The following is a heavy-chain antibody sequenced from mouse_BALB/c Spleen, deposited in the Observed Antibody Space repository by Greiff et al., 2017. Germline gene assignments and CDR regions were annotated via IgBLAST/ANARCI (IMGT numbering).Heavy chain of an antibody. V-gene: IGHV1-69*02. Sequence: QVQLQQPGAELVRPGASVKLSCKASGYTFTSYWINWVKQRPGQGLEWIGNIYPSDSYTNYNQKFKDKATLTVDKSSSTAYMQLSSPTSEDSAVYYCTRGDGYVAWFAYWGQGTLVTVSA. J-gene: IGHJ3*01. CDR2: IYPSDSYT. CDR3: TRGDGYVAWFAY. CDR1: GYTFTSYW. D-gene: IGHD2-2*01.